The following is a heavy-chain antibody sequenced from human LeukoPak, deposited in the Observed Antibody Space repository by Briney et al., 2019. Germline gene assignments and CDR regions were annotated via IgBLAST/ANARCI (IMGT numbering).Heavy chain of an antibody. V-gene: IGHV4-34*01. CDR3: ARGIIMVRECAHFCY. J-gene: IGHJ4*02. Sequence: SETLSLTCGVYSGPFSGYYSSWIRQPPGKGLEWIGEINHSGSTNYNPSLKSRVFISVDTSENQFSLKLTSVTAADTAMYSCARGIIMVRECAHFCYWGQGALVTVSA. D-gene: IGHD3-10*01. CDR2: INHSGST. CDR1: SGPFSGYY.